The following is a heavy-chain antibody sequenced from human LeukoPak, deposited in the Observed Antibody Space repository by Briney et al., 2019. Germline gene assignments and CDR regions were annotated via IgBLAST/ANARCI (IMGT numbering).Heavy chain of an antibody. D-gene: IGHD3-10*01. CDR1: GFTFSSYA. Sequence: PGGSLRLSCAASGFTFSSYAMHWVRQAPGKGLEWVAVISYDGSNKYYADFVKGRFTISRDNSKNTLYLQMNSLRAEDTAVYYCARALLWFGEFPGGDYWGQGTLVTVSS. CDR3: ARALLWFGEFPGGDY. J-gene: IGHJ4*02. V-gene: IGHV3-30*04. CDR2: ISYDGSNK.